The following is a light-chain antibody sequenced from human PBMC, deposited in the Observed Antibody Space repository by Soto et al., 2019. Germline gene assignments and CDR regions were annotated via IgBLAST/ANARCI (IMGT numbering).Light chain of an antibody. CDR1: SSDVGDYNY. V-gene: IGLV2-14*03. CDR3: SSYTSSTTQV. CDR2: DVS. J-gene: IGLJ2*01. Sequence: QSVLTQPASVSGSPGQSITISCTGTSSDVGDYNYVSWYQHHPGKAPKLMNYDVSNRPSGVSNRFSGSKSGNTASLTISGLQAEDEADYYCSSYTSSTTQVFGGGTK.